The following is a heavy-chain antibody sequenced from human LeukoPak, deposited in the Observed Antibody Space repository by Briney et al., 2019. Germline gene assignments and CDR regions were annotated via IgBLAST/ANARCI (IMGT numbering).Heavy chain of an antibody. J-gene: IGHJ4*02. Sequence: SETLSLTCSVSGGSIIRSNYYWGWIRQPPGKGLEWIGTVYYSGSTNYNPSLKSRVTISVDTSKNQFSLKLSSVTAADTAIYYCATRVDATRGYHFESWGQGTLVTVSS. CDR1: GGSIIRSNYY. V-gene: IGHV4-39*01. CDR2: VYYSGST. D-gene: IGHD2-15*01. CDR3: ATRVDATRGYHFES.